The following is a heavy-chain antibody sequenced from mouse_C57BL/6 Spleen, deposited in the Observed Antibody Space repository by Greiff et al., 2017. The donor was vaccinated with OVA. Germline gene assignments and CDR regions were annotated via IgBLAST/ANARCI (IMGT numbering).Heavy chain of an antibody. Sequence: VKLVESGAELVRPGASVTLSCKASGYTFTDYEMHWVKQTPVHGLEWIGAIDPETGGTAYNQKFKGKAILTADKSSSTAYMELRSLTSEDSAVSYRARKDSYDGDYFDYWGQGTTLTVSS. D-gene: IGHD2-12*01. J-gene: IGHJ2*01. V-gene: IGHV1-15*01. CDR1: GYTFTDYE. CDR2: IDPETGGT. CDR3: ARKDSYDGDYFDY.